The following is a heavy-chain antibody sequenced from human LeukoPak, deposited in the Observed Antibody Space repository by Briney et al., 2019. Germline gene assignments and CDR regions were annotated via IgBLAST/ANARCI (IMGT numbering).Heavy chain of an antibody. CDR3: ATTHGMTTVARLRHRGAFDI. D-gene: IGHD4-17*01. CDR1: GYTFTELS. J-gene: IGHJ3*02. CDR2: FDPEDGET. V-gene: IGHV1-24*01. Sequence: ASVKVSCKVSGYTFTELSMHWVRQAPGKGLEWMGGFDPEDGETIYAQKFQGRVTMTEDTSTDTAYMELSSLRSEDTAVYYCATTHGMTTVARLRHRGAFDIWGQGTMVTVSS.